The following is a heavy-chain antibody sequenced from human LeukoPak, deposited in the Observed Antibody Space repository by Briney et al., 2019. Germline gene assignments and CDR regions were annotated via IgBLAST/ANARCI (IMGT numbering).Heavy chain of an antibody. D-gene: IGHD3-16*01. CDR2: IKGSSGST. J-gene: IGHJ3*02. CDR1: GSSFNKYR. Sequence: GDPLTLPCAPRGSSFNKYRMSGVRETTVDVVGWGSTIKGSSGSTYYADSVKGRFTISRDNSKNTLYLQMNSLRADDTAVYYCAKARLVVSSPSDDFDICGQCPMVTASS. V-gene: IGHV3-23*01. CDR3: AKARLVVSSPSDDFDI.